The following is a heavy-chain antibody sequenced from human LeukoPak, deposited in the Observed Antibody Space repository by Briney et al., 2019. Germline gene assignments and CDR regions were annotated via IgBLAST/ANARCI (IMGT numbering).Heavy chain of an antibody. CDR3: AAPGWRDLFDY. CDR2: IYYSGNT. J-gene: IGHJ4*02. D-gene: IGHD6-19*01. CDR1: GGSISSSSYY. V-gene: IGHV4-39*01. Sequence: PSETLSLTCTVSGGSISSSSYYWGWIRQPPGKGLEWIGSIYYSGNTYHNPPLKSRVTISVDMSKNQFSLRLTSVTAADTAVYYCAAPGWRDLFDYWGQGTLVTVSS.